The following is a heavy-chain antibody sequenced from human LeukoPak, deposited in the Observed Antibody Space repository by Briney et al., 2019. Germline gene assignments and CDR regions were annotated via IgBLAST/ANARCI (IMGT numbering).Heavy chain of an antibody. J-gene: IGHJ3*02. D-gene: IGHD3-3*01. CDR2: INHSGST. Sequence: SETLSLTCAVYGGSFSGYSWSWIRQPPGKGLEWIGEINHSGSTNYNPSLKSRVTISVDTSKNQFSLKLSSVTAADTAVYYCARGAVYDFWSGYYSRDAFDIWGQGTMVTVSS. V-gene: IGHV4-34*01. CDR3: ARGAVYDFWSGYYSRDAFDI. CDR1: GGSFSGYS.